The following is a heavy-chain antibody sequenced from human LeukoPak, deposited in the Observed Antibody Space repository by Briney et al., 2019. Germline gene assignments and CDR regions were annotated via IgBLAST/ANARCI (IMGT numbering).Heavy chain of an antibody. J-gene: IGHJ3*02. V-gene: IGHV4-59*01. Sequence: SETLSLTCTVSGGSISGYYWSWIRQPPGKRLEWIGYIYYSGSTNYNPSLKSRVTISVDTSKNQFSLKLSSVTAADTAVYYCARGNANYFDSSGSYSCCDAFDMWGQGTVVTVSS. CDR1: GGSISGYY. D-gene: IGHD3-22*01. CDR3: ARGNANYFDSSGSYSCCDAFDM. CDR2: IYYSGST.